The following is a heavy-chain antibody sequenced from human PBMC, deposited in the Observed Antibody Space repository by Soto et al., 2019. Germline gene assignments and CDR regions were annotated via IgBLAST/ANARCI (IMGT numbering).Heavy chain of an antibody. J-gene: IGHJ6*02. V-gene: IGHV4-4*02. D-gene: IGHD6-6*01. CDR1: GGSISSSNW. CDR3: ARDLKAAQRRHYYYYYGMDV. CDR2: IYHSGST. Sequence: PSDTLSLTCAVSGGSISSSNWWSWVRQPPGKGLEWIGEIYHSGSTNYNPSLKSRVTISVDKSKNQFSLKLSSVTAADTAVYYCARDLKAAQRRHYYYYYGMDVWGQGTTVTVSS.